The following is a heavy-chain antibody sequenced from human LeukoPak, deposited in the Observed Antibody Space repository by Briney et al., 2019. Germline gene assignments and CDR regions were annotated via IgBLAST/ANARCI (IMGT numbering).Heavy chain of an antibody. D-gene: IGHD3-10*01. V-gene: IGHV3-53*04. CDR3: ARELRSARDSGSEYYYYYGMDV. J-gene: IGHJ6*02. CDR1: GFTVSSNY. Sequence: PGGSLRLSCAASGFTVSSNYMSWVRQAPGKGLEWVSVIYSGGSTYYADSVKGRFTISRHNSKNTLYLQMNSLRAEDTAVYYCARELRSARDSGSEYYYYYGMDVWGQGTTVTVSS. CDR2: IYSGGST.